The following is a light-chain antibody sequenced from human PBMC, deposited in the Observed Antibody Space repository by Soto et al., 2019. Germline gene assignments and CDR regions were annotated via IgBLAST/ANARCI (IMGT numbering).Light chain of an antibody. J-gene: IGKJ4*01. CDR3: QQFSSYPLT. V-gene: IGKV3-20*01. CDR1: QTVSNKY. Sequence: EVVLTQSPDTLSLSPGERATLSCRASQTVSNKYLAWYQQKPGQAPKLLIHDASSRATGIPDRFSGGGSGTDFILKISRLEPEDFAVYYCQQFSSYPLTFGGGTKVDIK. CDR2: DAS.